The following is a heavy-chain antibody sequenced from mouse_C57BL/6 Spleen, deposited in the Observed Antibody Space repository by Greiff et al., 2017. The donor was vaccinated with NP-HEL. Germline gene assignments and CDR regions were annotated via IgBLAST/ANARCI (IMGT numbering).Heavy chain of an antibody. Sequence: QVQLQQSGAELVKPGASVKISCKASGYAFSSYWMNWVKQRPGKGLEWIGQIYPGDGDPNYNGKFKGKATLTADKSSSTAYMQLSSLTSEDSAVYFCARGDYGSSHPDYWGQGTTLTVSS. J-gene: IGHJ2*01. CDR2: IYPGDGDP. CDR1: GYAFSSYW. D-gene: IGHD1-1*01. CDR3: ARGDYGSSHPDY. V-gene: IGHV1-80*01.